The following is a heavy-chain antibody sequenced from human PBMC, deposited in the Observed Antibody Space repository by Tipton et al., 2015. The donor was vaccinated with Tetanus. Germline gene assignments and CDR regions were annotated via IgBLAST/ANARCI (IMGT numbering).Heavy chain of an antibody. CDR2: TTTYTAKR. J-gene: IGHJ6*02. V-gene: IGHV1-18*01. D-gene: IGHD3-3*01. Sequence: QVQLVQSGAEVKKPGASVRVSCKASGYTFSTHGISWVRQAPGQGLEWMGWTTTYTAKRVYAQKFQDRLTMTTDMSTNTAYMELRSLRSDDTAVYYCARDDPGYDDRKHYYHYNMDVWGQGTTVTVS. CDR1: GYTFSTHG. CDR3: ARDDPGYDDRKHYYHYNMDV.